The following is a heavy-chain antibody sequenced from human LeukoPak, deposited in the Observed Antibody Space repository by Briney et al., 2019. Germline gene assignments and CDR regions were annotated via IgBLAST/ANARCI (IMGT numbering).Heavy chain of an antibody. Sequence: GGSLRLSCAASGFTFSNAWMSWVRQAPGKGLEWVARIKSKTDGGTAEYAAPVKGRFSISRDDSKSTLYLQMNSLKTEDTAVYYCTTVNYYDSGSYTYFDYWGQGTLVTVSS. V-gene: IGHV3-15*01. J-gene: IGHJ4*02. CDR2: IKSKTDGGTA. D-gene: IGHD3-10*01. CDR3: TTVNYYDSGSYTYFDY. CDR1: GFTFSNAW.